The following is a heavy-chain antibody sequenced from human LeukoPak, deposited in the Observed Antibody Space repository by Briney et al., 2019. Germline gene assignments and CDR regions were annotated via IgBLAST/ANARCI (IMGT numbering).Heavy chain of an antibody. D-gene: IGHD6-13*01. CDR3: ARALYSGGWSGMDV. CDR1: GFTFSSYG. CDR2: ISYDGSNK. V-gene: IGHV3-30*03. Sequence: SGGSLRLSCAASGFTFSSYGMHWVRQAPGKGLEWVAVISYDGSNKYYADSVKGRFTISRDNSKNTLYLQMNSLTAEDTAIYYCARALYSGGWSGMDVWGQGTTVTASS. J-gene: IGHJ6*02.